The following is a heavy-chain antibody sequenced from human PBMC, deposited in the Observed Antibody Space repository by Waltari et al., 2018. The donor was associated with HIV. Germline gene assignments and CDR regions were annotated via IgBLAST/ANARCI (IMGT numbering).Heavy chain of an antibody. CDR1: GFTFSNFW. CDR2: IKDDGTGM. J-gene: IGHJ6*02. CDR3: VRDQEVVRGYYYGMDV. Sequence: EEKLVDSGGGLVQPGGSLRLSCAASGFTFSNFWMGWVGQAPGRGLRWVANIKDDGTGMYYVDAVKGRFTISRDNAKMSLYLQMNSLRAEDTAVYYCVRDQEVVRGYYYGMDVWGLGTTVTVPS. V-gene: IGHV3-7*01. D-gene: IGHD2-15*01.